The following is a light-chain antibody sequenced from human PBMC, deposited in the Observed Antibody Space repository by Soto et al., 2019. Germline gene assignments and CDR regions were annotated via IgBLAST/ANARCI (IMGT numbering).Light chain of an antibody. V-gene: IGKV1-5*03. CDR2: KAS. CDR3: HHYNSYSEA. CDR1: QTVSSW. J-gene: IGKJ1*01. Sequence: DIETTQSLSTLSGSVGGRGTITRRASQTVSSWLAWYQQKPGKAPKLLIYKASTLKSGVPSRFSGSRSGTEFTPTISSLQPDDFATYYCHHYNSYSEAFGQGTKVDIK.